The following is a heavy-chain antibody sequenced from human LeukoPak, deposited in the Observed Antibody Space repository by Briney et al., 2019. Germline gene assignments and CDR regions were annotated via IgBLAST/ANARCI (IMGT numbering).Heavy chain of an antibody. J-gene: IGHJ4*02. Sequence: PSETLSLTCTVSGGSISSYSWSWIRQPPGKGLEWIGYIYSSGRTNHNPSLKSRVTISVSTSRNQFSLKLSSVTAADMAVYYCARGIDSSSWYYFDYWGQGTLVTVSS. V-gene: IGHV4-59*08. CDR1: GGSISSYS. D-gene: IGHD6-13*01. CDR2: IYSSGRT. CDR3: ARGIDSSSWYYFDY.